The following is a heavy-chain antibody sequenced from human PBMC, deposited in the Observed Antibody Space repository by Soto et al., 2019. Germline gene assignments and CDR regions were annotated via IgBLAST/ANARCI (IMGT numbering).Heavy chain of an antibody. CDR1: GYTFSTYP. CDR2: ISTYNGKT. V-gene: IGHV1-18*01. J-gene: IGHJ4*02. CDR3: ARDRVEAALGTFDQ. D-gene: IGHD6-13*01. Sequence: GASVKVSCKTSGYTFSTYPISWVRQAPGQGLEWVGWISTYNGKTNYGQKFQGRVTITTDTSTSTAYMDLRNLRPDDTAVYYCARDRVEAALGTFDQWGQGTLVTSPQ.